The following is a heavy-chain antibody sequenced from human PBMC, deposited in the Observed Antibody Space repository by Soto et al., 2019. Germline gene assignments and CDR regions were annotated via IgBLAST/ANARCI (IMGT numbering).Heavy chain of an antibody. CDR2: ISGSGGST. D-gene: IGHD3-22*01. CDR3: AKETCGYYDSSGYYYVAYYYGMDV. Sequence: GGSLRLSCAASGFTFSSYAMSWVRQAPGKGLEWVSAISGSGGSTYYADSVKGRFTISRDNAKNTLYLQMNSLRAEDTAVYYCAKETCGYYDSSGYYYVAYYYGMDVWGQGTTVTVSS. J-gene: IGHJ6*02. V-gene: IGHV3-23*01. CDR1: GFTFSSYA.